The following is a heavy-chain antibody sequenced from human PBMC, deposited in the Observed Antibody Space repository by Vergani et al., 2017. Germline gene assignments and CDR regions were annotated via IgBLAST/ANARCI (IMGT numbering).Heavy chain of an antibody. Sequence: VELLESGGGLAQPGGSLRVSCSASGIRVTTYYMSWVRQAPGKGLEWVSVIKSDGRTSYAESVRGSFTISKDTSRNAVYLQMNILRVEDTGVYYCTRSECSGTTCYGHYFDLWCHGIMVTVSS. CDR3: TRSECSGTTCYGHYFDL. CDR2: IKSDGRT. CDR1: GIRVTTYY. J-gene: IGHJ4*01. D-gene: IGHD2-15*01. V-gene: IGHV3-66*01.